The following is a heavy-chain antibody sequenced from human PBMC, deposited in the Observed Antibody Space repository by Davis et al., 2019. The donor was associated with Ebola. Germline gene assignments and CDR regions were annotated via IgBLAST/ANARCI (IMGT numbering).Heavy chain of an antibody. CDR3: ARADPGDPEDY. CDR2: ISGYNGKT. Sequence: ASVKVSCKASGYTFTGDYMHWVRQAPGRGLEWMGWISGYNGKTKYAERYQGRVSMTTDTSTSTAYMELSSLRSDDTAVYYCARADPGDPEDYWGQGTLVTVSA. V-gene: IGHV1-18*04. D-gene: IGHD3-10*01. CDR1: GYTFTGDY. J-gene: IGHJ4*02.